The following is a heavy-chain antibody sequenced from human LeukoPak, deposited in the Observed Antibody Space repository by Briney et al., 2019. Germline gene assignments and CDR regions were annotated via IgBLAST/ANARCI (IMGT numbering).Heavy chain of an antibody. CDR1: GFTFSSYE. CDR2: ISSSGSTI. J-gene: IGHJ4*02. Sequence: PGGSLRLSCAASGFTFSSYEMNWVRQAPGKGLEWVSYISSSGSTIYYADSVKGRFTISRDNAKNSLYLQMNSLRAKDTAVYYCARDPNYYDSLDFDYWGQGTLVTVSS. V-gene: IGHV3-48*03. D-gene: IGHD3-22*01. CDR3: ARDPNYYDSLDFDY.